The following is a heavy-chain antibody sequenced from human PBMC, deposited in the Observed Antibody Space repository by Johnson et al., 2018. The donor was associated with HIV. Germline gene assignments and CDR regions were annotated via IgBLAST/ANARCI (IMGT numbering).Heavy chain of an antibody. Sequence: VQLVESGGGLVQAGGSLRLSCAASGFTFSTYWMTWVRQAPGKGLEWVASIKQDGSEKHYVDSVWGRFSISRDNAKSSLCLQMNSLRAEDTAVYYCAREYEAFDIWGQGTMVTVSS. V-gene: IGHV3-7*01. CDR1: GFTFSTYW. CDR3: AREYEAFDI. CDR2: IKQDGSEK. J-gene: IGHJ3*02.